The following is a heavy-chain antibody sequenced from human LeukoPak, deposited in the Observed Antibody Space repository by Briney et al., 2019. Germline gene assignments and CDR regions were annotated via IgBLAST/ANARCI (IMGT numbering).Heavy chain of an antibody. J-gene: IGHJ4*02. CDR3: ARGPTNGQAFDY. Sequence: GGSLRLSCAASGFTFSDYYMSWIRQAPGKGLEWVSYISSSGTTIYYADSVKGRFTISRDNAKNSLYLQMDSLRAEDTAVYYCARGPTNGQAFDYWGQGTLVSVSS. CDR1: GFTFSDYY. D-gene: IGHD2-8*01. V-gene: IGHV3-11*04. CDR2: ISSSGTTI.